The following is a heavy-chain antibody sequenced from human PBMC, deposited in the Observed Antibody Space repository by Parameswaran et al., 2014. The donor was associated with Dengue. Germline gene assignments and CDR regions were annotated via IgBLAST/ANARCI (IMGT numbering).Heavy chain of an antibody. J-gene: IGHJ6*02. Sequence: WIRQPPGKGLEWIGYISYSGFTYYNPSLKSRLTISVDTSKNHFSLKLSSVTAADTAMHYCARAVRGRDMVRGIINPYYYYGLGVWGQGTTVTVSS. CDR2: ISYSGFT. CDR3: ARAVRGRDMVRGIINPYYYYGLGV. D-gene: IGHD3-10*01. V-gene: IGHV4-31*02.